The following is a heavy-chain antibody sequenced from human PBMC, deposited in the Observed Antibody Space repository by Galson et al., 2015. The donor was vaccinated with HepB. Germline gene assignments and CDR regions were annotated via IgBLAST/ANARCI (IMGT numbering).Heavy chain of an antibody. D-gene: IGHD4-17*01. J-gene: IGHJ4*02. CDR2: ISWNSGSI. Sequence: SLRLSCAASGLTFDDYAMHWVRQAPGKGLEWVSGISWNSGSIGCADSVKGRFTISRDNAKKSLYLQMNSLRVDDTAIYYCARPGYGDYVVAHWGQGTMVTVAS. CDR1: GLTFDDYA. CDR3: ARPGYGDYVVAH. V-gene: IGHV3-9*01.